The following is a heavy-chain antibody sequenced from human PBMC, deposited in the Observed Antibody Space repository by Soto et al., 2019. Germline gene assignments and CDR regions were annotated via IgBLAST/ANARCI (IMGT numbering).Heavy chain of an antibody. V-gene: IGHV4-59*01. CDR2: IYYSGST. Sequence: SETLSLTCTVSGGSTSSYYWSWIRQPPGKGLEWIGYIYYSGSTNYNPSLKSRVTISVDMSKNQFSLKLSSVTAADTAVYYCARVYGDYLDYWGQGTLVTVSS. D-gene: IGHD4-17*01. CDR3: ARVYGDYLDY. CDR1: GGSTSSYY. J-gene: IGHJ4*02.